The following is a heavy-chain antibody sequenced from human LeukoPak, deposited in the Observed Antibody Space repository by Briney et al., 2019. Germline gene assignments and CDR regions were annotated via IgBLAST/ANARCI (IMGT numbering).Heavy chain of an antibody. Sequence: GGSLRLSCAASGFTFSNYWMHWVRQAPGEGLEWVSYISSSGTTIYYADSVKGRFTISRDNAKNSLHLQMNSLRDEDTAVYYCARVTGTWWADYWGQGTLVTVSS. D-gene: IGHD2-8*02. CDR2: ISSSGTTI. CDR3: ARVTGTWWADY. CDR1: GFTFSNYW. V-gene: IGHV3-48*02. J-gene: IGHJ4*02.